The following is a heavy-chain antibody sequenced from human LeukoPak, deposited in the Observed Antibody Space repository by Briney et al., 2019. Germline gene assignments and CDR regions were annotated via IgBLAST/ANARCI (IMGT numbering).Heavy chain of an antibody. J-gene: IGHJ4*02. CDR2: ISGGSSTI. CDR3: AREGCFDC. Sequence: SGGSLRLSCAASGFTFSSYTMNWVRQAPGKGLEWVSYISGGSSTIYYADSVKGRFTISRDNAKNSLYLQMSRLSDEDTAVYYCAREGCFDCWGQGTLVTVSS. CDR1: GFTFSSYT. V-gene: IGHV3-48*02.